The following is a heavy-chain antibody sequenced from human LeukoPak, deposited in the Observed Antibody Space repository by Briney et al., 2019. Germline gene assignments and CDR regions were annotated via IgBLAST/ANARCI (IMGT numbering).Heavy chain of an antibody. D-gene: IGHD5-18*01. CDR2: ISGSGGST. CDR3: AKDTQLEAAMENWFDP. CDR1: GFTFSSYA. Sequence: GGSLRLSCAASGFTFSSYAMSWVRQAPGKGLEWVSAISGSGGSTYYADSVKGRFTISRDNSKNTLYLQMNSLRAEDTAVYYCAKDTQLEAAMENWFDPWGQGTLVTVSS. J-gene: IGHJ5*02. V-gene: IGHV3-23*01.